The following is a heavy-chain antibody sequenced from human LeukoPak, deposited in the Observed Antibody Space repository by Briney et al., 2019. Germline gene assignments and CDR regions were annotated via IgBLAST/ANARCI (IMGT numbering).Heavy chain of an antibody. Sequence: GGSLRLSCAASGFTFSSYWMQWVRQAPGKGLEWVANIKQDGSEKYYAVSVKGRFIISRDNAKNALYLQMSSLRAEDTAIYYCARRYFDYWGQGTLVTVSS. J-gene: IGHJ4*02. CDR1: GFTFSSYW. CDR3: ARRYFDY. CDR2: IKQDGSEK. V-gene: IGHV3-7*03.